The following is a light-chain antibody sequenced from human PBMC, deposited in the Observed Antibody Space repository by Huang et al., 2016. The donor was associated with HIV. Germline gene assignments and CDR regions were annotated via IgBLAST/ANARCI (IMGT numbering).Light chain of an antibody. J-gene: IGKJ2*03. CDR2: GAS. V-gene: IGKV3-20*01. Sequence: EIVLTQSPDTLSLSLGERATVSCRASQSVTRNYLAWYQQRPGQAPKLLIYGASTRATGIPDRFSGSGSGTDFTLTISRLAPEDFAVYYCQQFGSSPPYSFGQGTKLEIK. CDR3: QQFGSSPPYS. CDR1: QSVTRNY.